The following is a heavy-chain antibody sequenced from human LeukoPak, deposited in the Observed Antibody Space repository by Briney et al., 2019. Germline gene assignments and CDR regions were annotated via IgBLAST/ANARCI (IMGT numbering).Heavy chain of an antibody. Sequence: PGGSLRLSCAASGFTLSSYAMSWVRQAPGKGLEWVSAISGSGGSTYYADSVKGRFTISRDNSKNTLYLQMNSLRAEDTAVYYCAKLWGRRWAFDYWGQGTLVTVSS. J-gene: IGHJ4*02. V-gene: IGHV3-23*01. CDR3: AKLWGRRWAFDY. CDR1: GFTLSSYA. CDR2: ISGSGGST. D-gene: IGHD3-10*01.